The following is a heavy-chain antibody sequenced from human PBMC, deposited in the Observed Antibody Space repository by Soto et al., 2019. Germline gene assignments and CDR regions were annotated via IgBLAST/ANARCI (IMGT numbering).Heavy chain of an antibody. J-gene: IGHJ6*03. V-gene: IGHV1-8*01. CDR2: MNPNSGNT. CDR1: GYTFTSYD. CDR3: ARGPHTVTTDYYYYYYMDV. D-gene: IGHD4-4*01. Sequence: ASVKVSCKASGYTFTSYDINWVRQATGQGLEWMGWMNPNSGNTGYAQKFQGRVTMTRNTSISTAYMELSSLRSGDTAVYYCARGPHTVTTDYYYYYYMDVWGKGTTVTVSS.